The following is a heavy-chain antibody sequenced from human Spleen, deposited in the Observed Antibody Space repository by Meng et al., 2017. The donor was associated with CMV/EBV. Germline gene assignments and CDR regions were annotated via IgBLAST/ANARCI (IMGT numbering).Heavy chain of an antibody. D-gene: IGHD3-16*01. J-gene: IGHJ6*02. V-gene: IGHV1-69*05. Sequence: SVKVSCKASGGTFSSYVFTWVRQAPGRGLEWMGGIIPIFGTTNYAQKFQGRVTITTDESTSTAYMELSSLRSEDTAVYYCATERGGDGMDVWGQGTTVTVSS. CDR2: IIPIFGTT. CDR1: GGTFSSYV. CDR3: ATERGGDGMDV.